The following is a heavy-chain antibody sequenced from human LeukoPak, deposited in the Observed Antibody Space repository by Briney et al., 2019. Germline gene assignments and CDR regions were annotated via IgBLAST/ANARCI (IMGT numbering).Heavy chain of an antibody. CDR2: IYTGGDT. J-gene: IGHJ4*02. CDR1: GFTVSSNY. CDR3: ASESSGYYY. D-gene: IGHD3-22*01. V-gene: IGHV3-66*01. Sequence: GGSLRLSCAASGFTVSSNYMSWVRQAPGKGLEWVSGIYTGGDTYYADSVKDRFTISRDNSKNTLYLQMNSLRAEDTAVYYCASESSGYYYWGQGTLVTVSS.